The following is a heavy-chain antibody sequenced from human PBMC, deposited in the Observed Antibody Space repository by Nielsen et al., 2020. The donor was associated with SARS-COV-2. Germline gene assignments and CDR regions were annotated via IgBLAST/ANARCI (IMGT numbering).Heavy chain of an antibody. V-gene: IGHV3-33*01. CDR1: GFTFISYG. CDR2: IWYDGSKK. CDR3: ARTYSSGWYTDFDY. D-gene: IGHD6-19*01. Sequence: GRPLRISWAASGFTFISYGKHWFRQAPGKGLVWVAVIWYDGSKKYYADPVKRRFTISRDNSKNTLYLQMNSLRAEDTAVYYCARTYSSGWYTDFDYWGQGTLVTVSS. J-gene: IGHJ4*02.